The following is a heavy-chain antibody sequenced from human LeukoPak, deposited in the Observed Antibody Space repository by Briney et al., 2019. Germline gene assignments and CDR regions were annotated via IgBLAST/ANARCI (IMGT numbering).Heavy chain of an antibody. D-gene: IGHD5-24*01. CDR1: GYTFTSYG. J-gene: IGHJ5*02. V-gene: IGHV1-69*06. CDR2: IIPIFGTT. CDR3: ARDGDGYNLSWFDP. Sequence: SVKVSCKASGYTFTSYGISWVRQAPGQGLEWMGGIIPIFGTTNYAQKFQGRVTITADKSTSTAYMELSSLRSEDTAVYYCARDGDGYNLSWFDPWGQGTLVTVSS.